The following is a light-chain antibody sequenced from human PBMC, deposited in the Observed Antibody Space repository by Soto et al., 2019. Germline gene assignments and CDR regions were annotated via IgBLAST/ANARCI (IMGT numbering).Light chain of an antibody. V-gene: IGKV3-15*01. CDR2: GAS. CDR1: QGVSSN. J-gene: IGKJ2*01. Sequence: EIVMTQSQATLFLSPGEKPTPSSGASQGVSSNLAWYQQKPGQAPRRLIYGASTRATGIPARFSGSGSGTEFTLTISSLQSEDFAVYYCQQYNNWPYTFGQGTKLEIK. CDR3: QQYNNWPYT.